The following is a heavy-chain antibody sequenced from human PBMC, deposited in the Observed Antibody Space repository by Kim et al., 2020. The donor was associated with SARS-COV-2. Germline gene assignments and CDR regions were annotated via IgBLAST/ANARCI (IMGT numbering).Heavy chain of an antibody. CDR3: VREGYGSGWTLWIDD. V-gene: IGHV3-7*03. Sequence: GGSLRLSCVVSGFTGTYWLGWVRQAPGKGLEWVANINQDGSQVRYAESVKGRFTISRDNAKNSVYVQMNSLRAEDTAVYYCVREGYGSGWTLWIDDWGQGALVTVSS. J-gene: IGHJ4*02. D-gene: IGHD6-19*01. CDR1: GFTGTYW. CDR2: INQDGSQV.